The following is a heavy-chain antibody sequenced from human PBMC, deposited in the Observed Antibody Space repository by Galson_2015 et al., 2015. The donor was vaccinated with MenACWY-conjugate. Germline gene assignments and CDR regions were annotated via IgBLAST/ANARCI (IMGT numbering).Heavy chain of an antibody. Sequence: QSGAEVIKPGESLKISCKASGYSFTDYWIGWVRQMPGKGLEWMGIFNPLNSDTRYSPSFQGQVTISVDKSVSTAYLQWSSLKASDTAMYYCGRHWGGAPLLEWHDDAFDLWGQGTFVTVSS. CDR1: GYSFTDYW. CDR2: FNPLNSDT. J-gene: IGHJ3*01. CDR3: GRHWGGAPLLEWHDDAFDL. V-gene: IGHV5-51*01. D-gene: IGHD3-3*01.